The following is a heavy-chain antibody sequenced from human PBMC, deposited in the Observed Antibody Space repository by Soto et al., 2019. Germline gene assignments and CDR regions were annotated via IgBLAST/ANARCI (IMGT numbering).Heavy chain of an antibody. V-gene: IGHV3-33*01. CDR3: ARSGGTVAGTRNAFDI. D-gene: IGHD6-19*01. J-gene: IGHJ3*02. CDR2: IWYDGSNK. Sequence: QVQLVESGGGVVQPGRSLRLSCAASGFTFSSYGMHWVRQAPGKGLEWVAVIWYDGSNKYYADSVKGRFTISRDNSKNALYLQMNSPRAEDTAVYYCARSGGTVAGTRNAFDIWGQGTMVTVSS. CDR1: GFTFSSYG.